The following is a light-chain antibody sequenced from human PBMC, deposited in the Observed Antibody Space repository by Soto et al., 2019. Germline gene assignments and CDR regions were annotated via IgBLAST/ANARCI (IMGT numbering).Light chain of an antibody. CDR1: QSVGSN. CDR2: GSS. J-gene: IGKJ5*01. CDR3: QQYTNWPPIT. V-gene: IGKV3-15*01. Sequence: EILLTQSPATLPVSPGERATLSCRASQSVGSNLAWFQQKPGQAPRLLIYGSSTRATGGPARFSGSGSGADLTLTISNLQSEDFAVYYCQQYTNWPPITFGQGTRLEN.